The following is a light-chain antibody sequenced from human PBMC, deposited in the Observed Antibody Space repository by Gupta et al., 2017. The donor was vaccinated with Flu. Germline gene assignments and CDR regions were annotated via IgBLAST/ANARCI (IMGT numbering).Light chain of an antibody. CDR2: DGS. Sequence: SALTQPASGSGSPGQAITSSCTGTSSDVGRSNYVSWYQQHPGQAPKLVIYDGSNRPSGVPSRFSGSKSGNTASLTISGPEADDEGEYYCSSHKSRDNFVVFGAGTKLTVL. J-gene: IGLJ2*01. CDR3: SSHKSRDNFVV. V-gene: IGLV2-14*01. CDR1: SSDVGRSNY.